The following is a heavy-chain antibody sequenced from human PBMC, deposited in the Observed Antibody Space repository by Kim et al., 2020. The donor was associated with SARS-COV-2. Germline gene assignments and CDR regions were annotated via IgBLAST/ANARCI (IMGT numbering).Heavy chain of an antibody. CDR1: DYSFNDHY. D-gene: IGHD5-18*01. Sequence: SETLSLTGAVYDYSFNDHYWRWIRQAPGKGLEWIGQIHHSGIIYSNWSLKSRVTISADTYKNQFALKLLTVSAADTAVYYCARGPVQLTHVFDYWGQGILVPVSS. CDR3: ARGPVQLTHVFDY. CDR2: IHHSGII. V-gene: IGHV4-34*01. J-gene: IGHJ4*02.